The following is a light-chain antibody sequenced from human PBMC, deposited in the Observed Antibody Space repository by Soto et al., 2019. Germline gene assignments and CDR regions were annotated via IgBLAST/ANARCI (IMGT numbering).Light chain of an antibody. V-gene: IGLV2-14*01. Sequence: QSVLTQPASVSGSPGQSITISCTGTSSDVGEYNSVSWYQQHPGKAPKLIIYEVTNRPSGVSDRLSGSKSGNTASLTISGLQAEDEADYYSSSYTSSSTYVFGVGTKLTVL. CDR1: SSDVGEYNS. J-gene: IGLJ1*01. CDR3: SSYTSSSTYV. CDR2: EVT.